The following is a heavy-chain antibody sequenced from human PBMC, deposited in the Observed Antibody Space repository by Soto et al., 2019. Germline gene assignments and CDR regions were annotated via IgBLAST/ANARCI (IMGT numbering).Heavy chain of an antibody. V-gene: IGHV3-30*18. CDR1: GFNFIGYA. CDR2: VSYDGSHK. CDR3: AKDIKYSSWWPNPPDY. J-gene: IGHJ4*02. Sequence: QVQLVESGGGVVHPGESLRLSCTASGFNFIGYAMHWVRQAPGKGLEWVAVVSYDGSHKYYADSVKGRFTIARDHYKNQVFLAMYSLRTGDPGLYYCAKDIKYSSWWPNPPDYGGQGTLVTVSS. D-gene: IGHD6-19*01.